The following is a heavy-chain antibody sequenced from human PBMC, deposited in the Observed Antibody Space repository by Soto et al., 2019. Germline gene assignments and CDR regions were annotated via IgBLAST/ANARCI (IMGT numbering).Heavy chain of an antibody. CDR3: GLEPTGTGGFDY. CDR2: IDLDIGDT. V-gene: IGHV1-2*02. D-gene: IGHD7-27*01. CDR1: GHTFTGHH. J-gene: IGHJ4*02. Sequence: QVQMVQSGAEVKKPGASVKVSCKASGHTFTGHHMHWVRQAPGQGLEWMGLIDLDIGDTKYAQKFQGRVTSTSDTSITTAYMELRGLRSDDTAVYYGGLEPTGTGGFDYWGQGTLVTVSS.